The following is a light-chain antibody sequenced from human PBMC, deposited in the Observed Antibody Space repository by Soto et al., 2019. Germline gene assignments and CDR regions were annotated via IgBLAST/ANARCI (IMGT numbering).Light chain of an antibody. Sequence: QSALTQPASVSGSPGQSITISCTGTSSDVGNYNLVSCYQQHPGKAPKLMIYEGSKRPSGVSNRFSGSKSGNTASLTISGLQAEDEADYYCCSYAGSSLYVFGTGTKVTVL. J-gene: IGLJ1*01. V-gene: IGLV2-23*01. CDR2: EGS. CDR1: SSDVGNYNL. CDR3: CSYAGSSLYV.